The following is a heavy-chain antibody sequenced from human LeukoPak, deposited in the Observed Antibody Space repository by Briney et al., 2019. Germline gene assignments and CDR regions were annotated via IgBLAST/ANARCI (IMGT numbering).Heavy chain of an antibody. CDR2: INPNSGGT. Sequence: ASVKVSCKASRYTFTRYYMHWVRQAPGQELEWMGWINPNSGGTHYAQKFQGRVTIIRDTSISAAYMELSRLRSDDTAVYYCARAARIAAAGTSWFDPWGQGTLVTVSS. D-gene: IGHD6-13*01. V-gene: IGHV1-2*02. CDR3: ARAARIAAAGTSWFDP. J-gene: IGHJ5*02. CDR1: RYTFTRYY.